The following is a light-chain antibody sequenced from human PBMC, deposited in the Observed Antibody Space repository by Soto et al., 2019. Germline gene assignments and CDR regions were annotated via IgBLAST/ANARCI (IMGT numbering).Light chain of an antibody. Sequence: EIVLTQSPATLSLSPGERATLSCRASQSVSSYLAWYQQKPGQAPRLLIYDASNRATGIPARFSGSGSGTDLTLTISSLEPEDFAVYYCQQRSNWLVTFGQGTKLEIK. CDR2: DAS. J-gene: IGKJ2*01. CDR1: QSVSSY. CDR3: QQRSNWLVT. V-gene: IGKV3-11*01.